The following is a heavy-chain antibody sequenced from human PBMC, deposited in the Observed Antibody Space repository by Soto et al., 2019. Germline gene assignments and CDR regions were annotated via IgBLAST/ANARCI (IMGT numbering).Heavy chain of an antibody. J-gene: IGHJ4*02. Sequence: PGESLKHSCQCSEYTFATFWSGWVRQMPGKGLEWMGIIYPGDSETKYSPDFEGQVTISADRSTNTVYLQWRSLRASDTAMYYCARLGFPGAIYFDSWGLGTMVNVS. V-gene: IGHV5-51*01. CDR1: EYTFATFW. CDR3: ARLGFPGAIYFDS. CDR2: IYPGDSET.